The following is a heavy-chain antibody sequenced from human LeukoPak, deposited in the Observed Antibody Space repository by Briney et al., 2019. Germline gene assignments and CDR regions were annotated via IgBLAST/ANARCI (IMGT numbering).Heavy chain of an antibody. CDR3: ARHSDWELLRPFDY. Sequence: SETLSLTCTVSGGSLSSSGYYWGWIRQPPGKSLEWIGTIYYSGSTSYNPSLKSRLTIFVDMSKSQFSLKLSSVTAADTAVYYCARHSDWELLRPFDYWGQGILVTVSS. D-gene: IGHD1-26*01. J-gene: IGHJ4*02. CDR2: IYYSGST. V-gene: IGHV4-39*01. CDR1: GGSLSSSGYY.